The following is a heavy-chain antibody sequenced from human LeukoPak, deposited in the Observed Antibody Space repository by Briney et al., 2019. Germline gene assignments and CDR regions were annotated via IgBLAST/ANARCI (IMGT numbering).Heavy chain of an antibody. J-gene: IGHJ4*02. D-gene: IGHD3-22*01. CDR1: GYTFTGYY. Sequence: ASVKVSCKASGYTFTGYYMHWVRQAPGQGLEWMGWINPNSGGTNYAQKFQGRVTMTRDTSISTAYMELSRLRSDDTAVHYCARIPRWRPYYYDSSGYPNYFDYWGQGTLVTVSS. CDR3: ARIPRWRPYYYDSSGYPNYFDY. V-gene: IGHV1-2*02. CDR2: INPNSGGT.